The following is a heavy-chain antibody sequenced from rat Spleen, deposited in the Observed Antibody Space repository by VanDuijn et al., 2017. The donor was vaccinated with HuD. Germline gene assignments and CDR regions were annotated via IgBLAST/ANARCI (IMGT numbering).Heavy chain of an antibody. V-gene: IGHV5-20*01. D-gene: IGHD1-11*01. Sequence: EVQLVESGGGLVQPGRSLKLSCAASGFTFSDYHMAWVRQAPKKGLEWVASITNSGGSTYYRDSVKGRFTISRDNAKSTLYLQMDSLRSEDTATYYCITDYGGYGDLFDYWGQGVMVTVSS. CDR2: ITNSGGST. CDR1: GFTFSDYH. CDR3: ITDYGGYGDLFDY. J-gene: IGHJ2*01.